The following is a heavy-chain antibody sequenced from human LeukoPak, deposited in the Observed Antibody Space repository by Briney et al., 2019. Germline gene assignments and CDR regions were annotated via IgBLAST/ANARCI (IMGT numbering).Heavy chain of an antibody. CDR1: GFTFSSYE. D-gene: IGHD4-17*01. Sequence: SGGSLRLSCAASGFTFSSYEMNWVRQAPGKGLEWVAVISYDGSNKYYADSVKGRFTISRDSSKNTLVLQMNTPRVEDTALYYCAKLHGDFLPAHYWGQGTLVTVSS. J-gene: IGHJ4*02. V-gene: IGHV3-30*18. CDR3: AKLHGDFLPAHY. CDR2: ISYDGSNK.